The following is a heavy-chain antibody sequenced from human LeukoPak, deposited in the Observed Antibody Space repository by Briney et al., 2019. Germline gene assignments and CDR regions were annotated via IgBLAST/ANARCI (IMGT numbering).Heavy chain of an antibody. Sequence: PSETLSLTCTVSSASISTYYWSWIRQPPGKGLEWIGEINHSGSTNYNPSLKSRVTISVDTSKNQFSLKLSSVTAADTAVYYCARRHKGGGYGLAPVIGNFDYWGQGTLVTVAS. CDR2: INHSGST. D-gene: IGHD5-12*01. CDR3: ARRHKGGGYGLAPVIGNFDY. J-gene: IGHJ4*02. V-gene: IGHV4-34*01. CDR1: SASISTYY.